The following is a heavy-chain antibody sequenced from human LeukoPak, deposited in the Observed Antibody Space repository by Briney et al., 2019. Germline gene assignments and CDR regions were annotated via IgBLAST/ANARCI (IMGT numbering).Heavy chain of an antibody. V-gene: IGHV3-33*06. CDR3: AKDLVSDFWSGSDNDAFDI. CDR1: GFTFSSYG. J-gene: IGHJ3*02. CDR2: IWYDGSNK. Sequence: GGSLRLSCAASGFTFSSYGMHWVRQAPGKGLEWVAVIWYDGSNKYYADSVKGRFTISRDNSKNTLYPQMNSLRAEDTAVYYCAKDLVSDFWSGSDNDAFDIWGQGTMVTVSS. D-gene: IGHD3-3*01.